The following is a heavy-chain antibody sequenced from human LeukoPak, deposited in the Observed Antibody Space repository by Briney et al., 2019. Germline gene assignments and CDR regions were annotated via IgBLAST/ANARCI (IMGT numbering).Heavy chain of an antibody. CDR2: INHSRST. CDR1: GGSFSGYY. J-gene: IGHJ4*02. CDR3: ASVVNYGSGSYYKKMPFDY. Sequence: SETLSLTCAVYGGSFSGYYWSWIRQPPGKGLEWIGEINHSRSTNYNPSLKSRVTISVDTSKNQFSLKLSSVTAADTAVYYCASVVNYGSGSYYKKMPFDYWGQGTLVTVSS. D-gene: IGHD3-10*01. V-gene: IGHV4-34*01.